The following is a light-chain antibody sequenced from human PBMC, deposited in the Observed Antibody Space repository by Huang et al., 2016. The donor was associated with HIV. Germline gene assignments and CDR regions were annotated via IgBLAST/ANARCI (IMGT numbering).Light chain of an antibody. J-gene: IGKJ2*01. V-gene: IGKV3-20*01. CDR3: QQYGVSPYT. CDR1: QSVSSGY. Sequence: EIVLTQSPGTLSLSPGERATLSCRASQSVSSGYLAWYQQKPGQAPRLRIFDASNRATGIPDKFSGSGSGTDFTLTISRLAPEDFAVYYCQQYGVSPYTFGQGTKLEIK. CDR2: DAS.